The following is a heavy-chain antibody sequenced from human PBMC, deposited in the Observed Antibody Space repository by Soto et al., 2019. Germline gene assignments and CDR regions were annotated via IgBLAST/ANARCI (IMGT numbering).Heavy chain of an antibody. D-gene: IGHD6-13*01. V-gene: IGHV1-18*01. CDR1: GYTFTNYG. Sequence: QVRLVQSGAEVKKPGASVKVSCKASGYTFTNYGISWVRQAPGQGLEWMGWINPYNGNTNYAQKLQGRVTMTTDTSTSTPYKELRSLRSDDTAVYYCASRLAAAELVWGQGSLVTVSS. CDR2: INPYNGNT. CDR3: ASRLAAAELV. J-gene: IGHJ4*02.